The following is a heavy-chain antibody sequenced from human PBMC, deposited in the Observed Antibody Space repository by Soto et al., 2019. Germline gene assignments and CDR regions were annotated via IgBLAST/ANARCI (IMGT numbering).Heavy chain of an antibody. CDR3: ARDRPTSMIDYGMDV. CDR2: ISSSSSYT. D-gene: IGHD3-22*01. CDR1: GFTFSDYY. Sequence: PGGSLRLSCAASGFTFSDYYMSWIRQAPGKGLEWVSYISSSSSYTNYADSVKGRFTISRDNAKNSLYLQMNSLRAEDTAVYYCARDRPTSMIDYGMDVWGQGTTVTVSS. V-gene: IGHV3-11*06. J-gene: IGHJ6*02.